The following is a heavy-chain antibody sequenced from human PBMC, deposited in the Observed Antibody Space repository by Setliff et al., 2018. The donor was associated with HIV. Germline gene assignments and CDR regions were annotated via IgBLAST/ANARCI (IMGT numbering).Heavy chain of an antibody. V-gene: IGHV1-3*04. J-gene: IGHJ4*02. D-gene: IGHD2-2*01. CDR3: ARWCAAAGCYPAIYHCDS. Sequence: GASVKVSCKASGYTFSEYAIHWVRQAPGQRLEWMGRIDTDNGYRRYSPKLQGRVTITKDTSANTAYMELRGLRSEDTAVYYCARWCAAAGCYPAIYHCDSWGQGTLVTVSS. CDR1: GYTFSEYA. CDR2: IDTDNGYR.